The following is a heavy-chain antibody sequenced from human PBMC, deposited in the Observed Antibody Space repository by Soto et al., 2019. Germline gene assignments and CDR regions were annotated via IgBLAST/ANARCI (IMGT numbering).Heavy chain of an antibody. J-gene: IGHJ3*02. V-gene: IGHV1-2*04. CDR2: INPNSGGT. Sequence: GASVKVSCKASGYTFTGYYMHCARQAPGQGLEWMGWINPNSGGTNYAQKFQGWVTMTRDTSISTAYMELSRLRSDDTAVYYCARDTRRGGWSLHLFDIWGQGTMVTVSS. D-gene: IGHD6-19*01. CDR3: ARDTRRGGWSLHLFDI. CDR1: GYTFTGYY.